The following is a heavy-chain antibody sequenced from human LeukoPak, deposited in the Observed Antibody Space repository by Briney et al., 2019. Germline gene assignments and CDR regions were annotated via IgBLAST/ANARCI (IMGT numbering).Heavy chain of an antibody. CDR3: ARDYTHYDILTGRSCYYYGMDV. D-gene: IGHD3-9*01. CDR2: INPNSGGT. J-gene: IGHJ6*02. CDR1: GYTFTGYY. Sequence: GASVKVSCKASGYTFTGYYMHWVRLAPGQGLEWMGWINPNSGGTNYAQKFQGRVTMTRDTSISTAYMELSRLRSDDTAVYYCARDYTHYDILTGRSCYYYGMDVWGQGTTVTVSS. V-gene: IGHV1-2*02.